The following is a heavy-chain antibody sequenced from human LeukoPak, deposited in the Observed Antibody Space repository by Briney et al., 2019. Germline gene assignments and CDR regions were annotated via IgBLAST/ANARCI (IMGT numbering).Heavy chain of an antibody. Sequence: SETLSLTCTVSGVSISSYYWSWIRQPPGKGLEWIGYIYYSGSTNYNPSLKSRVTISVDTSKNQFSLKLSSVTAADTAVYYCARHGFPSSSWYYNTYYFDYWGQGTLVTVSS. CDR2: IYYSGST. J-gene: IGHJ4*02. D-gene: IGHD6-13*01. CDR3: ARHGFPSSSWYYNTYYFDY. CDR1: GVSISSYY. V-gene: IGHV4-59*08.